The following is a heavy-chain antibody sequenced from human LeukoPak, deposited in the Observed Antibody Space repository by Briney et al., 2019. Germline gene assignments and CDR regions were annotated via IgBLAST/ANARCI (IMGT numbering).Heavy chain of an antibody. CDR2: IYTSGST. CDR3: AREVRVRNYYDSSGYYSPFDY. Sequence: SETLSLTCTVSGDSISSGSNYWGWIRQPAGKGLEWIGRIYTSGSTNYNPSLKSRITITVDTAKNQFALKLSPGTAADTAVYYCAREVRVRNYYDSSGYYSPFDYWGQGTLVTVSS. J-gene: IGHJ4*02. V-gene: IGHV4-61*02. CDR1: GDSISSGSNY. D-gene: IGHD3-22*01.